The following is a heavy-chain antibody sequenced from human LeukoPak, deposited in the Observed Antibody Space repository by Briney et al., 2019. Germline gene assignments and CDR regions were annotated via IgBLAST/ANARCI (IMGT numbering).Heavy chain of an antibody. Sequence: GGSLRLSCAASGFTFSNYAMHWVRQAPGKGLEWVSLISPGGTYEYYADSVKGRFTISRDNSKNTLYLQLNSLRAEDTAVYYCARDSTYYYDSGSSGPHYFDNWGQGTLVTVSS. J-gene: IGHJ4*02. CDR3: ARDSTYYYDSGSSGPHYFDN. D-gene: IGHD3-10*01. CDR1: GFTFSNYA. V-gene: IGHV3-30*01. CDR2: ISPGGTYE.